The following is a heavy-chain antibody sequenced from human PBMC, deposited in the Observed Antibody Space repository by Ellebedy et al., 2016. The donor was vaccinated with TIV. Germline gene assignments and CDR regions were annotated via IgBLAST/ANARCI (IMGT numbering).Heavy chain of an antibody. J-gene: IGHJ4*02. V-gene: IGHV3-48*02. CDR2: ISSSGNTI. D-gene: IGHD5-12*01. Sequence: GGSLRLSXAASGFTFSTYTMNWVRQAPGRGLEWVSYISSSGNTIYYADSVKGRFTISRDNAKNSLYLQMNSLRDEDTAVYYCATDHVADSWGQGTLVTVSS. CDR3: ATDHVADS. CDR1: GFTFSTYT.